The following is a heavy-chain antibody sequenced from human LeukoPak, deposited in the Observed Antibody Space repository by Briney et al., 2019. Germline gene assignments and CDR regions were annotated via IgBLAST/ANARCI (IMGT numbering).Heavy chain of an antibody. CDR1: GGSISSYY. J-gene: IGHJ5*02. V-gene: IGHV4-59*01. CDR2: IYYSGST. Sequence: SETLSLTCTVSGGSISSYYRSWIRQPPGKGLEWIGYIYYSGSTNYNPSLKSRVTISVDTSKNQFSLKLSSVTAADTAVYYCARSNPPITMVRGVTGFWFDPWGQGTLVTVSS. D-gene: IGHD3-10*01. CDR3: ARSNPPITMVRGVTGFWFDP.